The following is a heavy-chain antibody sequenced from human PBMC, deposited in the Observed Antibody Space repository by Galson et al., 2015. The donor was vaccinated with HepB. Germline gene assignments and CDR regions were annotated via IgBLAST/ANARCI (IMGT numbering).Heavy chain of an antibody. D-gene: IGHD6-13*01. CDR1: GFTFSRYG. J-gene: IGHJ6*02. CDR2: ISYDGSNK. CDR3: AKDMEQQLVFYYYGMDV. V-gene: IGHV3-30*18. Sequence: SLRLSCAASGFTFSRYGMHWVRQAPGKGLEWVAVISYDGSNKYYADSVKGRFTISRDNSKNTLYLQMNSLGAEDTAVYYCAKDMEQQLVFYYYGMDVWGQGTTVTVSS.